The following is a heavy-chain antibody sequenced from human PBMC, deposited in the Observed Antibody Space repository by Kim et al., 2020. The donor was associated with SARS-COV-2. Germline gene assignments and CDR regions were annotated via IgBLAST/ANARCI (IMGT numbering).Heavy chain of an antibody. CDR1: GDSLSELS. D-gene: IGHD3-16*01. CDR3: ATGPIWNYDISYGMDV. Sequence: ASVKVSCKVSGDSLSELSIHWVRQVPGGGLEWLGAMDPEDSETIYAQKFQGRVTMTEDMSASTVYMELSSLRSDDTAVFYCATGPIWNYDISYGMDVWGQGTTDTVTS. CDR2: MDPEDSET. V-gene: IGHV1-24*01. J-gene: IGHJ6*02.